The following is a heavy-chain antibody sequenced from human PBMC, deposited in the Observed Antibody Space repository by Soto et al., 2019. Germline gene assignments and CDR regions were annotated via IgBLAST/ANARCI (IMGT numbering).Heavy chain of an antibody. J-gene: IGHJ4*02. CDR3: ARESSPITVVRGVVDY. Sequence: EVQLLESGGGLVQPGGFLRLSCAASGFTFSSYAMNWIRQAPGKGLEWVSSITGTGGSTYNADSVKGRFTISRDNSKNTLYLQMSSLRAEDTAIYYCARESSPITVVRGVVDYWGQGTLVTDSP. CDR1: GFTFSSYA. CDR2: ITGTGGST. V-gene: IGHV3-23*01. D-gene: IGHD3-10*01.